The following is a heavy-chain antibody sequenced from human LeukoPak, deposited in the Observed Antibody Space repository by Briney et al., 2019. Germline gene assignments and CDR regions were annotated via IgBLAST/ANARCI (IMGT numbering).Heavy chain of an antibody. J-gene: IGHJ6*03. Sequence: GGSLRLSCAASGFTFNSYWMSWVRQAPGKGLEWVANIKQDGSEKYYVDSVKGRFTISRDNAKNSLYLQMNSLRPEDTAVYYCAKDWRRIVVVGPITRHGNYMDVWGKGTTVTISS. V-gene: IGHV3-7*01. CDR3: AKDWRRIVVVGPITRHGNYMDV. CDR2: IKQDGSEK. D-gene: IGHD2-15*01. CDR1: GFTFNSYW.